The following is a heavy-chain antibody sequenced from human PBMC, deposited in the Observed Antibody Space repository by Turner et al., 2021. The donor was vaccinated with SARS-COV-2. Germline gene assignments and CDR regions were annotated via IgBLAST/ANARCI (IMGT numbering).Heavy chain of an antibody. Sequence: EVQLVESGGGLLRPGESLRLSCAASGFTFSSYSMNWVRQAPGKGLEWVSSITSSDTYYADSVKGRFTISRDNAKNSLYLQMNSLRAEDTAVYYCVRDKDSSDYYYWGQGTLVTVSS. J-gene: IGHJ4*02. CDR1: GFTFSSYS. V-gene: IGHV3-21*01. CDR3: VRDKDSSDYYY. D-gene: IGHD3-22*01. CDR2: ITSSDT.